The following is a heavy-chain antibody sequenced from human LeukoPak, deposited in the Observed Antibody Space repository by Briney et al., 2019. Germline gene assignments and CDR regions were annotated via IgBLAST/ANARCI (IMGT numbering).Heavy chain of an antibody. D-gene: IGHD3-10*01. CDR2: IYYSGRT. Sequence: SETLSLTCTVSGGSISSYYWSWIRQPPGKGLEWIGYIYYSGRTNYNPSLKSRVTISVDTSKNQFSLKLSSVTAADTAVYYCARLEVYGSGRPPYYYMDVWGKGTTVTVSS. V-gene: IGHV4-59*08. CDR3: ARLEVYGSGRPPYYYMDV. J-gene: IGHJ6*03. CDR1: GGSISSYY.